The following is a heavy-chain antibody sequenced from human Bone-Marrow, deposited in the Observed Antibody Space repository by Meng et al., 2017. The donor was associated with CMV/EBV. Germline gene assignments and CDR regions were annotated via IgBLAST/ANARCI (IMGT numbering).Heavy chain of an antibody. CDR2: IYYSGST. V-gene: IGHV4-59*01. D-gene: IGHD4-23*01. CDR3: AIENSENRLEP. Sequence: SETLSLTCAVYGGSFSGYYWSWIRQPPGKGLEWIGYIYYSGSTNYNPSLKSRVTISVDTSKNQFSLKLSPVTAADRAVYYCAIENSENRLEPWGQGTLVTVSS. J-gene: IGHJ5*02. CDR1: GGSFSGYY.